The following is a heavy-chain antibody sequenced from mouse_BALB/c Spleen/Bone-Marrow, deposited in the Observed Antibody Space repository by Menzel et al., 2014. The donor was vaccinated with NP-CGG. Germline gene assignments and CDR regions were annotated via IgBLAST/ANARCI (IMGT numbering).Heavy chain of an antibody. CDR3: AREGGYYYGSSPCFDV. Sequence: EVKVEESGPELVKPGASVKISCKASGYSFTGYFMNWVMPSHGKSLEWIGRINPYNGDTFYNQKFKGKATLTVDKSSSTAHMELRSLASEDSAVYYCAREGGYYYGSSPCFDVWGAGTTVTVSS. CDR1: GYSFTGYF. J-gene: IGHJ1*01. V-gene: IGHV1-20*02. D-gene: IGHD1-1*01. CDR2: INPYNGDT.